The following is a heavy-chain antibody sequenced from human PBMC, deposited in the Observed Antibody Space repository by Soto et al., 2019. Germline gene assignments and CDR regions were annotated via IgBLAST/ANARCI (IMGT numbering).Heavy chain of an antibody. J-gene: IGHJ4*02. V-gene: IGHV3-33*01. D-gene: IGHD3-16*01. CDR1: GFTFSSYG. CDR2: IWYDGSNK. Sequence: GGSLRLSCAASGFTFSSYGMHWVRQAPGKGLEWVAVIWYDGSNKYYADSVKGRFTISRDNSKNTLYLQMNSLRAEDTAVYYCARALEPYTPTLPAGFDYWGQGTLVTVSS. CDR3: ARALEPYTPTLPAGFDY.